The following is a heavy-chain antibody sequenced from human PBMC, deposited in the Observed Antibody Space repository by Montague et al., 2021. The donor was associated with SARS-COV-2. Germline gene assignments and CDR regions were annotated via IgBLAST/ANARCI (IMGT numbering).Heavy chain of an antibody. CDR2: IHGRGDGT. Sequence: SLRLSRAASGFTFSSHGMYWVRQPPGKGLEWVSEIHGRGDGTYYADSVKGRFTISRDNSKNTLYLQMNSLRVEDTAVYYCARDQNHGMDVWGQGTTVIVSS. D-gene: IGHD1-14*01. CDR1: GFTFSSHG. J-gene: IGHJ6*02. V-gene: IGHV3-23*01. CDR3: ARDQNHGMDV.